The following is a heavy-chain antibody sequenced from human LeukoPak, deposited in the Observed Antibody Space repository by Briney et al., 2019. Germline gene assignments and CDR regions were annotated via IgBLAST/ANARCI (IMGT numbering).Heavy chain of an antibody. D-gene: IGHD4-17*01. J-gene: IGHJ4*02. CDR2: INSDGSST. V-gene: IGHV3-74*01. CDR1: GFTFSSYW. CDR3: ARDPDTTYYFDY. Sequence: PGGSLRLSCAASGFTFSSYWMHWVRQAPGKGLVWVSRINSDGSSTSYANSVKGRFTISRDNAKNTLYLQMNSLRAEDTAVYYCARDPDTTYYFDYWGQGTLVTVSS.